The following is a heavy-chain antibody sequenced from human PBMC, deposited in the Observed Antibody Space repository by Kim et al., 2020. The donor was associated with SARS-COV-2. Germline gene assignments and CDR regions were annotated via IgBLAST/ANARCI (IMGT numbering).Heavy chain of an antibody. CDR1: GYSFTSYW. Sequence: GESLKISCKGSGYSFTSYWISWVRQMPGKGLEWMGRIDPSDSYTNYSPSFQGHVTISADKSISTAYLQWSSLKASDTAMYYCARQIIGVPGGNYPDYWGQGTLVTVSS. J-gene: IGHJ4*02. D-gene: IGHD3-3*01. CDR3: ARQIIGVPGGNYPDY. CDR2: IDPSDSYT. V-gene: IGHV5-10-1*01.